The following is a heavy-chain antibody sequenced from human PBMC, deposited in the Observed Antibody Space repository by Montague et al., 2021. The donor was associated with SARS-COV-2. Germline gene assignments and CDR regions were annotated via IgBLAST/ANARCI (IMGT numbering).Heavy chain of an antibody. CDR2: IYYSGST. Sequence: SETLSLTCTVSGGSISSSSYFWGWIRQPPGKGLEWIGSIYYSGSTYYNPSLKSRVTISVDTSKNQFSLKLSSVTAADTAVYYCARAFIAAVVTTSFDYWGQGTLVTVSS. V-gene: IGHV4-39*01. CDR3: ARAFIAAVVTTSFDY. J-gene: IGHJ4*02. D-gene: IGHD6-13*01. CDR1: GGSISSSSYF.